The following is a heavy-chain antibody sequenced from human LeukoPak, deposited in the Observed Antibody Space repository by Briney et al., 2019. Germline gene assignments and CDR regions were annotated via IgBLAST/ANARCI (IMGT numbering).Heavy chain of an antibody. Sequence: SVKVSCKASGGTFSSCAISWVRQAPGQGLEWMGGIIPIFGTANYAQKFQGRVTITADESTSTAYMELSSLRSEDTAVYYCASSRYCSSTSCYALDYYGMDVWGQGTTVTVSS. D-gene: IGHD2-2*01. CDR2: IIPIFGTA. J-gene: IGHJ6*02. CDR3: ASSRYCSSTSCYALDYYGMDV. CDR1: GGTFSSCA. V-gene: IGHV1-69*01.